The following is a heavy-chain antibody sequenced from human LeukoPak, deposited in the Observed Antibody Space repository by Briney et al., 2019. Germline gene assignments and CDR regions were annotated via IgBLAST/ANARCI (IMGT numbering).Heavy chain of an antibody. Sequence: PSETLSLTCTVSGGSISSCYWSWIRQPPGKGLEWIGYIYYSGSTNYNPSLKSRVTISVDTSKNQFSLKLSSVTAADTAVYYCARAPGFVVALTPYYFDYWGQGTLVTVSS. CDR1: GGSISSCY. V-gene: IGHV4-59*01. CDR2: IYYSGST. J-gene: IGHJ4*02. D-gene: IGHD2-15*01. CDR3: ARAPGFVVALTPYYFDY.